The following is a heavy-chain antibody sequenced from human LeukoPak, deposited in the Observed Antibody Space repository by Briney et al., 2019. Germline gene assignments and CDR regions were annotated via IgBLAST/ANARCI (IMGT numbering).Heavy chain of an antibody. J-gene: IGHJ6*02. CDR2: IFHSGST. V-gene: IGHV4-59*08. Sequence: SETLSLTCTVSGGSIGIYYWAWIRQPPGKGLEWIGYIFHSGSTNYNPSLKNRLTISVDTSRNQFSLRLSSVTAADTAVYYCARHQHAGREHYYGMDVWGQGTTVSVSS. D-gene: IGHD1-26*01. CDR3: ARHQHAGREHYYGMDV. CDR1: GGSIGIYY.